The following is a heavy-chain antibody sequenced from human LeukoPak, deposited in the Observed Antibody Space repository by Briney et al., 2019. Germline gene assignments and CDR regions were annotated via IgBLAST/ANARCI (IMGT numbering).Heavy chain of an antibody. CDR3: ARVGSGWYY. D-gene: IGHD6-19*01. J-gene: IGHJ4*02. V-gene: IGHV1-69*04. Sequence: SVKVSCKASGGTFTSYAISWVRQAPGQGLEWIGTIIPILGIANYAQKFHGRVTITADKSTSTASMELSSLRSEDTAVYYCARVGSGWYYWGQGTLVTVSS. CDR2: IIPILGIA. CDR1: GGTFTSYA.